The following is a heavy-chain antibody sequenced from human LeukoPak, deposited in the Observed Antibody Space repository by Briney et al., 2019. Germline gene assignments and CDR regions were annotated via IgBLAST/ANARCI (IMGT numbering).Heavy chain of an antibody. J-gene: IGHJ4*02. V-gene: IGHV3-30*02. CDR3: AKNMRTPLLWFGELYFDY. D-gene: IGHD3-10*01. Sequence: GGSLRLSCAASVFTFSIDGMHWGRQAPAKGLECVAVIRYDVSNKYYADSLKGRFTIYRDNSKNTLYLQMNSLRAEDTAVYYCAKNMRTPLLWFGELYFDYWGQGTLVTVSS. CDR2: IRYDVSNK. CDR1: VFTFSIDG.